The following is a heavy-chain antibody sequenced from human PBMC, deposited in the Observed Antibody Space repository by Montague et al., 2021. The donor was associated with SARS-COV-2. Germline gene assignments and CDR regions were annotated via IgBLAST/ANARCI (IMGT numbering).Heavy chain of an antibody. J-gene: IGHJ4*02. Sequence: SETLSLTSSVSGGSFSSGDSYWGWLRQAPGKGLEWIGDLHYAGSAYYNPSVRSRVTISADTSKNQFSLKLKSVTAADTAVYYCVATYNGNWYYFDYWGQGTLVPISS. D-gene: IGHD6-13*01. CDR3: VATYNGNWYYFDY. CDR1: GGSFSSGDSY. V-gene: IGHV4-39*01. CDR2: LHYAGSA.